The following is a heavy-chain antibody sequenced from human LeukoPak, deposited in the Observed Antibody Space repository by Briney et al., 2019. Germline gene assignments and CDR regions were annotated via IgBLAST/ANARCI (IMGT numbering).Heavy chain of an antibody. Sequence: SVKVSCKASGGTFISYAISWVRQAPGQGLEWMGRIIPIFGTANYAQKFQGRVTITTDESTSTAYKELSSLRSEDTAVYYCARDLGYYDSSGSNFDYWGQGTLVTVSS. CDR3: ARDLGYYDSSGSNFDY. CDR1: GGTFISYA. CDR2: IIPIFGTA. V-gene: IGHV1-69*05. J-gene: IGHJ4*02. D-gene: IGHD3-22*01.